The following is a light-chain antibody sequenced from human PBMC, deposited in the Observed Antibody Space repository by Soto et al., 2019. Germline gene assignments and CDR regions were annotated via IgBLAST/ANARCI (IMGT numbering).Light chain of an antibody. CDR3: HQYGTSPPNT. CDR2: GAS. V-gene: IGKV3-20*01. CDR1: QSVSGSY. J-gene: IGKJ3*01. Sequence: EIVLTQSPGTLSLSPGERATLSCRASQSVSGSYLAWYQQKPGQAPRLLIYGASSRATGIPDRFSGSGSVTDFTLTISRLEPEDFAVYYCHQYGTSPPNTFGPGTKVDIK.